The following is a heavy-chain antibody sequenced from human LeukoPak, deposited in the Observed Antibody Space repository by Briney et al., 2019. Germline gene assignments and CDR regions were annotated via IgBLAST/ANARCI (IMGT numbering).Heavy chain of an antibody. CDR2: INQHGNGK. D-gene: IGHD4-17*01. J-gene: IGHJ4*02. CDR1: GHIYKSYC. Sequence: GGSLGLLCGASGHIYKSYCMRCVPHARAKGLECGADINQHGNGKFYMDSVRGRFTISRDNAKNSLYLQMNSLRAEDTAVYYCARETSYGEMFDYWGQGTLVTVSS. CDR3: ARETSYGEMFDY. V-gene: IGHV3-7*01.